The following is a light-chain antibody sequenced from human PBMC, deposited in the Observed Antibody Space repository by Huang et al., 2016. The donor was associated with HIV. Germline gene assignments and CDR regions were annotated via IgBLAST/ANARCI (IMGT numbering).Light chain of an antibody. CDR3: QQYFTTPPWT. CDR2: AAS. CDR1: QPISNS. J-gene: IGKJ2*01. V-gene: IGKV1-NL1*01. Sequence: DIQMTQSPFSLSASIGDRATITCRASQPISNSLAWYQQKPGQAPKLLLYAASRLKSGVPSRFSGSGSGTTYTLTISSLRPEDFATYYCQQYFTTPPWTFGQGTKLEIK.